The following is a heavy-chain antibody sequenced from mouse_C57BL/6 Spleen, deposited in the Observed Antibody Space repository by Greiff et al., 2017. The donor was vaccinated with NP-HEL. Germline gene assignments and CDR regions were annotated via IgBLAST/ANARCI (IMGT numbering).Heavy chain of an antibody. CDR2: INPNNGGN. Sequence: EVQLQQSGPELVKPGASVKIPCKASGFTFTDYNMDWVKQSHGKSLEWIGDINPNNGGNIYNQKFKGKATLTVDKSSSTAYMELRSLTSEDTAVYYCARKGSSYGFAYWGQGTLVTVSA. CDR1: GFTFTDYN. CDR3: ARKGSSYGFAY. J-gene: IGHJ3*01. D-gene: IGHD1-1*01. V-gene: IGHV1-18*01.